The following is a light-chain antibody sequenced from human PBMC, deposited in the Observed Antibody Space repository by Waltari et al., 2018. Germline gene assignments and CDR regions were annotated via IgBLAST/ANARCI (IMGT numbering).Light chain of an antibody. CDR3: LQYYNNPFA. CDR1: QNILYSSNNKNY. V-gene: IGKV4-1*01. CDR2: SAS. J-gene: IGKJ3*01. Sequence: DIVMTQSPDSLAVSLGERATINCRSSQNILYSSNNKNYLAWYQQKPGQPPKLLVYSASTRQSGVPDRFSGSGSGTDFTLTISSLQAEDVAVYYCLQYYNNPFAFGPGTKVDIK.